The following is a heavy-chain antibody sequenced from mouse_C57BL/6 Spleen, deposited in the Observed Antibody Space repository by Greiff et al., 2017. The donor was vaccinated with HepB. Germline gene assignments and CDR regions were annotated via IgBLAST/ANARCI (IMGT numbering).Heavy chain of an antibody. D-gene: IGHD2-5*01. Sequence: EVHLVESGGGLVKPGGSLKLSCAASGFTFSDYGMHWVRQAPEKGLEWVAYISSGSSTIYYADTVKGRFTISRDNAKNTLFLQMTSLRSEDTAMYYCARGYSNYVLFDYWGQGTTLTVSS. CDR1: GFTFSDYG. CDR3: ARGYSNYVLFDY. V-gene: IGHV5-17*01. J-gene: IGHJ2*01. CDR2: ISSGSSTI.